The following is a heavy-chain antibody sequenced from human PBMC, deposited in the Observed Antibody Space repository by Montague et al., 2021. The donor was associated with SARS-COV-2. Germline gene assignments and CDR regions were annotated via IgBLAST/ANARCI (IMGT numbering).Heavy chain of an antibody. CDR1: DGSFSGDGSFSGYY. V-gene: IGHV4-34*01. CDR3: ARAIQTTPLMVVIAIPRPFYYFDY. J-gene: IGHJ4*02. D-gene: IGHD2-21*01. Sequence: SETLSLTCAVYDGSFSGDGSFSGYYWSWIRQPPGKGLEWIGEINHGGTTNYNPSLKSRVIISVDTSKNQFSLKLRSVTAADTAVYYCARAIQTTPLMVVIAIPRPFYYFDYWGQGTLVTVSS. CDR2: INHGGTT.